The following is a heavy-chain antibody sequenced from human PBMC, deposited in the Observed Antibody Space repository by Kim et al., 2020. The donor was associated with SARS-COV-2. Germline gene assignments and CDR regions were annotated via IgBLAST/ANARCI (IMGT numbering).Heavy chain of an antibody. CDR3: ARGGQVIMPGLYGMDG. D-gene: IGHD2-8*01. CDR1: GDSIANGAYY. Sequence: SETLSLTCTVSGDSIANGAYYWSWLRQPAGKGLEWIGRVYTSGTTLYNPSLKSRVTISRDTSKNQFSLNLNSVTAADTAIYYCARGGQVIMPGLYGMDGWGQGTTATVS. V-gene: IGHV4-61*02. J-gene: IGHJ6*02. CDR2: VYTSGTT.